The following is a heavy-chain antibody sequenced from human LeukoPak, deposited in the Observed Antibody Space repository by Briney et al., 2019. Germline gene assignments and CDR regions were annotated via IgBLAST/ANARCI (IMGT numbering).Heavy chain of an antibody. CDR3: AGYYDSSGWFDP. CDR2: FDPEDGGT. D-gene: IGHD3-22*01. J-gene: IGHJ5*02. Sequence: ASVKVSCKVSGYTLTELSMHWVRQAPGKGLEWMGGFDPEDGGTIYAQKFQGRVTMTEDTSTDTAYMELSSLRSEDTAVYYCAGYYDSSGWFDPWGQGTLVTVSS. V-gene: IGHV1-24*01. CDR1: GYTLTELS.